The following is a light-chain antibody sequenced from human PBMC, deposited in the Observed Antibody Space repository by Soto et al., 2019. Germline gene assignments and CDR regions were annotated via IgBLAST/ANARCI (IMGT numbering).Light chain of an antibody. CDR1: QDISNY. CDR2: DAS. V-gene: IGKV1-33*01. Sequence: DIQMTQSPSSLSASVGDRVTITCQASQDISNYLNWYQQKPGKAPKLLIYDASNLETGVPSRFSGSGSGTEFTFTISSLQPDDIAAYYCQQYDNLPLTFGAWTKVEIK. J-gene: IGKJ4*01. CDR3: QQYDNLPLT.